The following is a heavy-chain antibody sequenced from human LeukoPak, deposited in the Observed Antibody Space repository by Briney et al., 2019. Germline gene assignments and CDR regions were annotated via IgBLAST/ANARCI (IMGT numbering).Heavy chain of an antibody. D-gene: IGHD3-22*01. V-gene: IGHV3-30*04. CDR3: ARPDSSGYPHYYGMDV. Sequence: QPGRSLRLSCAASGFTFSSYSMHWVRPAPGKGLEWVAVISYDGSNKYYADSVKGPFTISRDNSKNTLYLQMNSLRAEDTAVYYCARPDSSGYPHYYGMDVWGQGTTV. J-gene: IGHJ6*02. CDR1: GFTFSSYS. CDR2: ISYDGSNK.